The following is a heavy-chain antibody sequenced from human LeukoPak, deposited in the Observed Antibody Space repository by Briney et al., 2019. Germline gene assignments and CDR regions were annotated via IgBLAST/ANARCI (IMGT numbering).Heavy chain of an antibody. D-gene: IGHD3-22*01. Sequence: PGGSLRLSCAASGFTFSSYSRNWVRQAPGKGLEWVSSISSSSSYIYYADSVRGRFTISRDNAKNSLYLQMNSLSAEDTAVYYCARARGDSYYYDSSGYYFRYWGQGTLVTVSS. CDR1: GFTFSSYS. CDR2: ISSSSSYI. V-gene: IGHV3-21*01. CDR3: ARARGDSYYYDSSGYYFRY. J-gene: IGHJ4*02.